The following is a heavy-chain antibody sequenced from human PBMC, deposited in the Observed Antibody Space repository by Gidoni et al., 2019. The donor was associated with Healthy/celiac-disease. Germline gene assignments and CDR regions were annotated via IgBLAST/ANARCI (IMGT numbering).Heavy chain of an antibody. CDR2: INSDGSST. V-gene: IGHV3-74*01. Sequence: EVQLVESGGGLVQPGGSLRLSCAASGFTFSSYWMHWVRQAPGKGLVWVSRINSDGSSTSYADSVKGRFTISRDNAKNTLYLQMNSLRAEDTAVYYCARGPLRGWELPDAFDIWGQGTMVTVSS. CDR1: GFTFSSYW. CDR3: ARGPLRGWELPDAFDI. D-gene: IGHD2-15*01. J-gene: IGHJ3*02.